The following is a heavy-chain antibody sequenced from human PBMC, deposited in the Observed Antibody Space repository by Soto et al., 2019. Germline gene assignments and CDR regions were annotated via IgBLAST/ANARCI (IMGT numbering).Heavy chain of an antibody. CDR3: AKRDQQC. J-gene: IGHJ4*02. CDR2: ISGSGGST. CDR1: GFTFSIYG. Sequence: EAQLLESGGDLVQSGGSLRLSCAASGFTFSIYGMTWVRQAPGKGLEWVSAISGSGGSTYYADSGKGRFTITRDNSNNTRYLQMNSLRVEDTAVYYCAKRDQQCWGQGTLVTVSS. V-gene: IGHV3-23*01. D-gene: IGHD6-19*01.